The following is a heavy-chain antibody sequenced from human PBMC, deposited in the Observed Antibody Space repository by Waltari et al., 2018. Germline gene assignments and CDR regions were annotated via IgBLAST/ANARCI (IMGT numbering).Heavy chain of an antibody. CDR1: GGSISSSSYY. D-gene: IGHD5-12*01. Sequence: QLQLQESGPGLVKPSETLSLTCTVSGGSISSSSYYWGWIRQPPGKGLEWIGSIYYSGSTDYNPSLKSRVTISVDTSKNQFSLKLSSVTAADTAVYYCARVLIVATEFDYWGQGTLVTVSS. CDR2: IYYSGST. J-gene: IGHJ4*02. V-gene: IGHV4-39*07. CDR3: ARVLIVATEFDY.